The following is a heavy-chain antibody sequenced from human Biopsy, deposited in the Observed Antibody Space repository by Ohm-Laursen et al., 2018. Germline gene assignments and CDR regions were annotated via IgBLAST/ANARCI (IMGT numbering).Heavy chain of an antibody. V-gene: IGHV1-8*01. J-gene: IGHJ3*02. CDR1: GYTFTSHD. D-gene: IGHD1-7*01. CDR3: ARGRLSGTRRALDI. Sequence: ASVKVSCKVSGYTFTSHDINWVRQATGQGLEWMGWMSPNTGNTVYAQRFQGRVTMSRNTSISTANLEMSSLRSEDTAVYYCARGRLSGTRRALDIWGQGTMVTVSS. CDR2: MSPNTGNT.